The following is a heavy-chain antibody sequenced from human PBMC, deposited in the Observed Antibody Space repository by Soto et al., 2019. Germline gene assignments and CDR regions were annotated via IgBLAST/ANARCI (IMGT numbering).Heavy chain of an antibody. J-gene: IGHJ4*02. CDR3: ARDRQSGYSYGPDYYDSTGYYFFSY. CDR1: GFTFSSYS. V-gene: IGHV3-21*01. D-gene: IGHD3-22*01. CDR2: ISSSSSYI. Sequence: PAGSLRLSCAASGFTFSSYSMNWVRQAPGKGLEWVSSISSSSSYIYYADSVKGRFTISRDNAKNSLYLQMNSLRAEDTAVYYCARDRQSGYSYGPDYYDSTGYYFFSYWGQGTLVTVSS.